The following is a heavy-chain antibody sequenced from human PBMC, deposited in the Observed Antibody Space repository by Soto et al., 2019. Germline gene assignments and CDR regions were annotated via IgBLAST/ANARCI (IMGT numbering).Heavy chain of an antibody. J-gene: IGHJ4*02. D-gene: IGHD1-1*01. CDR1: GYGFTTYG. CDR3: ARGRYGDY. CDR2: ISAPNGNT. V-gene: IGHV1-18*01. Sequence: QVHLVQSGAEVKKPGASVKVSCKGSGYGFTTYGITWVRQAPGQGLEWMAWISAPNGNTNYAQKPQARVTVTRDTSTSTAYMELRSLRSDDTAVYYCARGRYGDYWGQGALVTVSS.